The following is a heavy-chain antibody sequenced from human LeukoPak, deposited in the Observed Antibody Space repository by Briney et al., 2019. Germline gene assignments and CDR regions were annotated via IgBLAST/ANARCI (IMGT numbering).Heavy chain of an antibody. CDR3: AREPPYSSSWYDY. Sequence: SVTVSCKASGGTFSSYAISWVRQAPGQGLEWMGRIIPILGIANHAQKFQGRVTITADKSTSTAYMELSSLRSEDTAVYYCAREPPYSSSWYDYWGQGTLVTVSS. V-gene: IGHV1-69*04. D-gene: IGHD6-13*01. J-gene: IGHJ4*02. CDR1: GGTFSSYA. CDR2: IIPILGIA.